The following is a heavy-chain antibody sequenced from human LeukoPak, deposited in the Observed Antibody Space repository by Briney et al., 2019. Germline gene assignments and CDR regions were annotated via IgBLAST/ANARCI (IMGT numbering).Heavy chain of an antibody. J-gene: IGHJ6*03. CDR3: AGERVNYYMDV. V-gene: IGHV3-74*01. CDR1: GFTFSSYS. Sequence: GGSLRLSCAASGFTFSSYSMNWVRQAPGKGLVWVSRINSDGSSTSYADSVKGRFTISRDNAKNTLYLQMNSLRAEDTAVYYCAGERVNYYMDVWGKGTTVTISS. CDR2: INSDGSST.